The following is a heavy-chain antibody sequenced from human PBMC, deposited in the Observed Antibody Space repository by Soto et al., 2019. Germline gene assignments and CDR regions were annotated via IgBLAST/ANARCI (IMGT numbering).Heavy chain of an antibody. V-gene: IGHV3-30*18. CDR3: AKTKATHWYFDL. CDR1: GFTFSSYG. CDR2: ISYDGSNK. Sequence: QVQLVESGGGVVQPGRSLRLSCAASGFTFSSYGMHWVRQAPGKGLEWVAVISYDGSNKYYADSVKGRFTISRDNSKNTLYLQMNSLRAEDTAVYYCAKTKATHWYFDLWGRGTLVTVSS. D-gene: IGHD1-26*01. J-gene: IGHJ2*01.